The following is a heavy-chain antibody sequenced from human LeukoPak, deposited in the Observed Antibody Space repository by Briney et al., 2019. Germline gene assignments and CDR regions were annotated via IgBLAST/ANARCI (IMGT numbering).Heavy chain of an antibody. CDR2: MNPNSGNT. J-gene: IGHJ4*02. CDR3: ARGNSLGVAAAGTYY. V-gene: IGHV1-8*02. CDR1: GYTFTSYD. Sequence: ASVKVSCKASGYTFTSYDINWVRQATGQGLEWMGWMNPNSGNTGYAQKFQGRVTMTRNTSISTAYMELSSLRSEDTAVDYCARGNSLGVAAAGTYYWGQGTLVTVSS. D-gene: IGHD6-25*01.